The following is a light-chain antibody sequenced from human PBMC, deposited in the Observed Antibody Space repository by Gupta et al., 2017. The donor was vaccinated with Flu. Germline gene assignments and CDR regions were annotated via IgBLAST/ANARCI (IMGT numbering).Light chain of an antibody. V-gene: IGLV3-21*02. J-gene: IGLJ1*01. CDR1: NSGSKD. Sequence: GETARVPCGRSNSGSKDVHWYQHKPGQAPVLILYDDKARPSGIPERFSGSNSGNTATLTISGVEAGDEADYYCQVWDSSSYPAVFGTGTKVTVL. CDR2: DDK. CDR3: QVWDSSSYPAV.